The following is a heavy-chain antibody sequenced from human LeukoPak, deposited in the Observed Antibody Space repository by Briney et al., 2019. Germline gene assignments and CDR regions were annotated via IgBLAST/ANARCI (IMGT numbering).Heavy chain of an antibody. V-gene: IGHV3-11*01. CDR1: GFTFSDYY. Sequence: GALRLSCAASGFTFSDYYMSWIHQAPGKGLGWVSYISSSGSTIYYADSAKGRFTISTDNSKNTLYLQMNSLRAEDTAVYYCAKSVAGTDYYYMDVGGKGTTVTISS. CDR3: AKSVAGTDYYYMDV. CDR2: ISSSGSTI. J-gene: IGHJ6*03. D-gene: IGHD6-19*01.